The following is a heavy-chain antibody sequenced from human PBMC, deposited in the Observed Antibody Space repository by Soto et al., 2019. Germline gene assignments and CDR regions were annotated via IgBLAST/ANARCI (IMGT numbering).Heavy chain of an antibody. CDR1: GGSISSSTYY. V-gene: IGHV4-39*07. D-gene: IGHD6-25*01. Sequence: SETLSLTCTVSGGSISSSTYYWGWMRQPPGKGLEWIASFFIGGNTYYNPSLKSRVTISVDTSKNQFSLKLSSVTAADTAVYYCARPHGGSSGWDNWFDPWGQGTLVTVSS. J-gene: IGHJ5*02. CDR2: FFIGGNT. CDR3: ARPHGGSSGWDNWFDP.